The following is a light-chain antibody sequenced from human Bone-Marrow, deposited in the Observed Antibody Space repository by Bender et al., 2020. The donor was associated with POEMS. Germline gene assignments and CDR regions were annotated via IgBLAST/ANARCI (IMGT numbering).Light chain of an antibody. V-gene: IGLV2-11*01. CDR2: DVT. CDR3: SSWDDSLSGWV. J-gene: IGLJ3*02. CDR1: NSDIGGYNS. Sequence: QSALTQPPSASGSPGQSVTISCTGTNSDIGGYNSVSWYQQFPGKAPKLIIYDVTKRPSGVPDRFSGSKSGNTASLAISDIQSEDEGDYYCSSWDDSLSGWVFGGGTKLTVL.